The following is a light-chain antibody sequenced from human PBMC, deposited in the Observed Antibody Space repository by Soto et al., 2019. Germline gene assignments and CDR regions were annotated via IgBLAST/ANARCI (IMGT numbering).Light chain of an antibody. CDR1: QSVSSSY. CDR3: EQYGRSPGR. J-gene: IGKJ1*01. V-gene: IGKV3-20*01. CDR2: GAT. Sequence: EIVLTQSPGTLSLSPGERATLSCRASQSVSSSYLAWYQQKPGQAPRVLIYGATSRAAGIHDRFSGGGSGTNFTLTISRLGAEDVAVYYCEQYGRSPGRCGQGTEVEIK.